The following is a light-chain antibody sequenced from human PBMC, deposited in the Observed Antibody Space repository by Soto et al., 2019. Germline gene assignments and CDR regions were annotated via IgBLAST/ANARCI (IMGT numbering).Light chain of an antibody. J-gene: IGKJ1*01. CDR1: QSVSSN. CDR2: GAS. CDR3: QPYNNWGT. V-gene: IGKV3-15*01. Sequence: EIVMTQSPATLSVSPGERATLSCRASQSVSSNLAWYQQKPGQAPRLLIYGASTRATGIPARFSGSGSGTEFTLNISSLQSEYFAVYYCQPYNNWGTFGQGTKVEIK.